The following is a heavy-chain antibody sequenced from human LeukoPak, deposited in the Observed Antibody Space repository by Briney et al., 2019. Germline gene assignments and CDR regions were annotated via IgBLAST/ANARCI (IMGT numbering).Heavy chain of an antibody. CDR2: IYYSGST. J-gene: IGHJ5*02. CDR1: GGSISSSSYY. D-gene: IGHD6-13*01. Sequence: SETLSLTCTVSGGSISSSSYYWGWIRQPPGKGLEWIGYIYYSGSTNYNPSLKSRVTISVDTSKNQFSLKLSSVTAADTAVYYCARDRWEAAAGQPNWFDPWGQGTLVTVSS. CDR3: ARDRWEAAAGQPNWFDP. V-gene: IGHV4-61*01.